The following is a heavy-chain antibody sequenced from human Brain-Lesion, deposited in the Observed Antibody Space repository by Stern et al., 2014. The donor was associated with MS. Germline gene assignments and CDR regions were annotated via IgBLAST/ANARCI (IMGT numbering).Heavy chain of an antibody. CDR2: IFYTGST. J-gene: IGHJ4*02. D-gene: IGHD6-19*01. CDR1: GGSIGRSSYY. CDR3: ARGAGVFDS. V-gene: IGHV4-39*02. Sequence: QLQLQESGPGLVKPSETLSLTCTVSGGSIGRSSYYWGWIRQPPGKGLEWIGNIFYTGSTFYDPSLKSRVTHSVDPSHNHFSLRLTSVTAADTAVYYCARGAGVFDSWGQGTLVTVSP.